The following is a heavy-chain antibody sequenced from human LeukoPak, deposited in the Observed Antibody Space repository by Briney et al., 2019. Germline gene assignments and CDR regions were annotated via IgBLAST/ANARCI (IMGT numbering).Heavy chain of an antibody. CDR2: INWNGGST. J-gene: IGHJ4*02. D-gene: IGHD4-17*01. CDR3: ARGRQDYGDSPGYFDY. CDR1: GFTFDDYE. V-gene: IGHV3-20*04. Sequence: GGSLRLSCAASGFTFDDYEMSWVRQAPGKGLEWVSGINWNGGSTGYADSVKGRFTISRDNAKNSLYLQMNSLRAEDTAVHYCARGRQDYGDSPGYFDYWGQGTLVTVSS.